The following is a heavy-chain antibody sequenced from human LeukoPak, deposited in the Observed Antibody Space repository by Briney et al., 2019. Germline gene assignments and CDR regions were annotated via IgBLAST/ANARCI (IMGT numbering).Heavy chain of an antibody. CDR3: ARAVGYSSSWYLGMARWFDP. CDR2: INPNSGGT. V-gene: IGHV1-2*02. D-gene: IGHD6-13*01. Sequence: ASVKVSCKASGYTFTGYYMHWVRQAPGQGLEWMGWINPNSGGTNYAQKFQGRVTMTRDTSISTAYMELSRLRSDDTAVYYCARAVGYSSSWYLGMARWFDPWGQGTLVTVSS. CDR1: GYTFTGYY. J-gene: IGHJ5*02.